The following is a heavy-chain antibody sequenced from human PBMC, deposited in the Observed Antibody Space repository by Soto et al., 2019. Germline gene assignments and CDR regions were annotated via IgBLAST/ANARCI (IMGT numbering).Heavy chain of an antibody. CDR1: GYAFTSYA. V-gene: IGHV1-3*01. J-gene: IGHJ6*02. CDR3: ARFNSRMDV. Sequence: ASVQVSFKASGYAFTSYAMHLVRQAPGQRLEWMGWINAGNGNTKYSQKFQGRVTITRDTSESTAYMELSSLGSEETAVYYCARFNSRMDVWGQGTTVTVSS. CDR2: INAGNGNT.